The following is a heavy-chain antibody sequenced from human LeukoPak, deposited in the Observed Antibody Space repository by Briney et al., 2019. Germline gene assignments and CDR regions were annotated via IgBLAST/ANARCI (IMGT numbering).Heavy chain of an antibody. J-gene: IGHJ6*03. Sequence: PGGSLRLSCTASGFTFSDYWMTWVRQAPGKGLEWVANIKQDGDEKYYVDSMRGRFTISRDNVKNSLYLQMNSLRAEDTAVYSCARLIMVRGPPRLYYYYMDVWGNGTTVTISS. D-gene: IGHD3-10*01. CDR2: IKQDGDEK. CDR1: GFTFSDYW. CDR3: ARLIMVRGPPRLYYYYMDV. V-gene: IGHV3-7*01.